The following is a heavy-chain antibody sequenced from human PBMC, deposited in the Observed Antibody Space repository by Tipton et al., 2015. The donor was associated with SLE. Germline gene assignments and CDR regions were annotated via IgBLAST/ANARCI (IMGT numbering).Heavy chain of an antibody. CDR1: GFTFSIYA. CDR3: ARGKYSGYDPLGY. D-gene: IGHD5-12*01. J-gene: IGHJ4*02. Sequence: SLRLSCAASGFTFSIYAMHWVRQAPGKGLEWVAVISYDGSNKYYADSVKGRFTISRDNSENTLYLQMNSLRAEDTAVYYCARGKYSGYDPLGYWGQGTLVTVSS. CDR2: ISYDGSNK. V-gene: IGHV3-30*04.